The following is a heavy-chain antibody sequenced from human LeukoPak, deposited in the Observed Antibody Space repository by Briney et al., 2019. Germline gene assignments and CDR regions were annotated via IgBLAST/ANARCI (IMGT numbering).Heavy chain of an antibody. J-gene: IGHJ5*02. V-gene: IGHV1-3*01. CDR1: GYAFTDYA. CDR2: INAGNGHT. D-gene: IGHD6-13*01. Sequence: ASVKVSCKASGYAFTDYAMHWVRQAPGQRPEWMGWINAGNGHTEYSQKFQGRVTISRDTSASTAYMELSSLRSEDTAVYYYARGKSIAAAVNWFDPWAREPWSPSPQ. CDR3: ARGKSIAAAVNWFDP.